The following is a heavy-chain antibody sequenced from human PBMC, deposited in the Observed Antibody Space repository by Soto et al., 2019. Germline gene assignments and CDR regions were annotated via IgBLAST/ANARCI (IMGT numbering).Heavy chain of an antibody. V-gene: IGHV4-39*01. Sequence: QLQLQESGPGLVKPSETLSLTCTVSGGSISSSSYYWGWIRQPPGKGLEWIGSIYYSGSTYYNPSLKSRVTISVDTSKNQFSLKLSSVTAADTAVYYCAVKFVWGSYRSEYFQHWGQGTLVTVSS. D-gene: IGHD3-16*02. CDR1: GGSISSSSYY. J-gene: IGHJ1*01. CDR2: IYYSGST. CDR3: AVKFVWGSYRSEYFQH.